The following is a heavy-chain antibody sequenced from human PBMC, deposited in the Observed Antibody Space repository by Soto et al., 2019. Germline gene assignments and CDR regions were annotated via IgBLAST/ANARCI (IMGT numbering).Heavy chain of an antibody. D-gene: IGHD3-22*01. J-gene: IGHJ3*02. CDR1: GCTFSSYA. Sequence: SVKVSCKASGCTFSSYAISWVRQAPGQGLEWMGGIIPIFGTANYAQKFQGRVTITADESTSTAYMELSSLRSEDTAVYYCARVGTGYYDSSGSPGAFDIWGQGTMVTVSS. CDR3: ARVGTGYYDSSGSPGAFDI. V-gene: IGHV1-69*13. CDR2: IIPIFGTA.